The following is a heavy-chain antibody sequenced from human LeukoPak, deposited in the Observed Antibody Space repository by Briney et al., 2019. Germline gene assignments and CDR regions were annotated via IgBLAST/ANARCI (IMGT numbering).Heavy chain of an antibody. Sequence: SETLSLTCTVSGGSISSSSYYWGWIRQPPGKGLEWIGSIYYSGSTYYNPSLKSRVTISVDTSKNQFSLKLSSVTAADTAVYYCARARLKWLRDDAFDIWGQGTMVTVSS. CDR2: IYYSGST. V-gene: IGHV4-39*07. CDR1: GGSISSSSYY. D-gene: IGHD5-12*01. J-gene: IGHJ3*02. CDR3: ARARLKWLRDDAFDI.